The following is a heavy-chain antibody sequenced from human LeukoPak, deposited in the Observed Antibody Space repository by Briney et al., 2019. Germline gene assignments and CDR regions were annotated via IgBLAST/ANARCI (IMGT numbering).Heavy chain of an antibody. CDR3: ARGRVAGTNNWFDP. V-gene: IGHV4-38-2*01. CDR1: GYSISSGYC. CDR2: IHHSGST. Sequence: KPSETLSLTCAVSGYSISSGYCWGWSRQPPGQGLEWIGSIHHSGSTYYNPSLKSRVTISVDTSKNQISLKLSSVTAADTAVYSCARGRVAGTNNWFDPWGQGTLVTVSS. J-gene: IGHJ5*02. D-gene: IGHD6-19*01.